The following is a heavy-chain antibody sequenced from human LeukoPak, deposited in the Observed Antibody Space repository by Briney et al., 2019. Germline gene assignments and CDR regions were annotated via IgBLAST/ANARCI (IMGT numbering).Heavy chain of an antibody. CDR2: ISGSGGST. D-gene: IGHD6-19*01. J-gene: IGHJ4*02. V-gene: IGHV3-23*01. Sequence: GGSLRLSCAASGFTFSSYAMSWVRQAPGKGLEWVSAISGSGGSTYYADSVKGRFTISRDNSKNTLYLQMNSLRAEDTAVYYCAKRRTGYSSGWYYFDYWGQGTLVTVSS. CDR1: GFTFSSYA. CDR3: AKRRTGYSSGWYYFDY.